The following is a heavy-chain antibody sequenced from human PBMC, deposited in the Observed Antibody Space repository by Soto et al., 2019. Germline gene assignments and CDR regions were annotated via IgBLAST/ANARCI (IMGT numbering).Heavy chain of an antibody. CDR3: ARGYDFWSGYRPYYYYYMDV. J-gene: IGHJ6*03. CDR2: ISSSSSYI. D-gene: IGHD3-3*01. CDR1: GFTFSSYS. V-gene: IGHV3-21*01. Sequence: GGSLRLSCAASGFTFSSYSMNWVRQAPGKGLEWVSSISSSSSYIYYADSVKGRFTISRDNAKNSLYLQMNSLRAEDTAVYYCARGYDFWSGYRPYYYYYMDVWGKGTTVTVSS.